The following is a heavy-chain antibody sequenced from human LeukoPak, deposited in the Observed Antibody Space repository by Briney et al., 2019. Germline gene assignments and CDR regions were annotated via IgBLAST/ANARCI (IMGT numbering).Heavy chain of an antibody. CDR1: GYTFTGYY. Sequence: GASVKVSCKASGYTFTGYYMHWVRQAPGQGLEWMGWINPNSGGTNYAQKFQGRVTMTRDTSISTAYMELSRLRSDDTAVYYCARPEPDCSGTSCYMDVWGQGTTVTVSS. D-gene: IGHD2-2*01. CDR3: ARPEPDCSGTSCYMDV. V-gene: IGHV1-2*02. CDR2: INPNSGGT. J-gene: IGHJ6*02.